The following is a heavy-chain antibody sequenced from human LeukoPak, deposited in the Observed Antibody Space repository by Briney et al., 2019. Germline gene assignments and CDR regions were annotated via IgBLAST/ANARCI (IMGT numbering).Heavy chain of an antibody. D-gene: IGHD3-10*01. CDR3: ARDHFYGSGSYYKRVDAFDI. CDR2: IYYSGST. V-gene: IGHV4-39*07. J-gene: IGHJ3*02. Sequence: SSETLSLTCTVSGGSISSSSYYWGWIRQPPGKGLEWIGSIYYSGSTYYNPSLKSRVTISVDTSKNQFSLKLSSVTAADTAVYYCARDHFYGSGSYYKRVDAFDIWGQGTMVTVSS. CDR1: GGSISSSSYY.